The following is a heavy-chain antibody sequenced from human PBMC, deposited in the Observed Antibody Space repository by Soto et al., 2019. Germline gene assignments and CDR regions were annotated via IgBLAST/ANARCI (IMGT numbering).Heavy chain of an antibody. CDR2: ISSSSSTI. V-gene: IGHV3-48*02. Sequence: EVQLVESGGGLVQPGGSLRLSCAASGFTFSSYSMNWVRQAPGKGLEWVSYISSSSSTIYYADSVKGRFTISRDNAKNSLYLQMNSLRDEDTAVYDCASDLWFGELLPLLVDWGQGTLVTVSS. D-gene: IGHD3-10*01. J-gene: IGHJ4*02. CDR3: ASDLWFGELLPLLVD. CDR1: GFTFSSYS.